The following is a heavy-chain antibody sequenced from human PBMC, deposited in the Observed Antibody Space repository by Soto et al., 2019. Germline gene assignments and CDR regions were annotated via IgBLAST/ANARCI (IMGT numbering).Heavy chain of an antibody. CDR2: INAGHCNT. CDR3: ARSIVVVTALDY. V-gene: IGHV1-3*05. CDR1: GYTFTSYA. Sequence: VQLVQSGAEEKKPGASVKVSCKASGYTFTSYAMHWVRQAPGQRLERMGWINAGHCNTKYSQKFQGRVTITRDTSASTAYMELSSLRSEDTAVYYCARSIVVVTALDYWGQGTLVPVSS. D-gene: IGHD2-21*02. J-gene: IGHJ4*02.